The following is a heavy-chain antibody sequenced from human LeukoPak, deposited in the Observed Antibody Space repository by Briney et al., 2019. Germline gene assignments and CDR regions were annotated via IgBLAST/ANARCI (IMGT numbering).Heavy chain of an antibody. CDR1: GFTFSSYW. D-gene: IGHD2-15*01. CDR3: ARDRSRYCSSGSCSRFDY. Sequence: PGGSLRLSCAASGFTFSSYWMSWVRQAPGKGLEWVANIKQDGSEKYYVDSVKGRFTISRDNAKNSLYLQMNSLRAEDTAVYYCARDRSRYCSSGSCSRFDYWGQGTLVTVSS. V-gene: IGHV3-7*04. CDR2: IKQDGSEK. J-gene: IGHJ4*02.